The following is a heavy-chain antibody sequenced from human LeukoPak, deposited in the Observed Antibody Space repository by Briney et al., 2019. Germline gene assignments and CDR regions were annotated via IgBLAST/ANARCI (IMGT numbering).Heavy chain of an antibody. J-gene: IGHJ4*02. CDR2: IYYSGDT. V-gene: IGHV4-59*01. Sequence: SETLSLTCTVSGGSIRGFYWSWIRQPPGKGLEWIGYIYYSGDTTYNPSLKSRVTILVDTSKSQFSLRLTSVTPADTAVYYCARVGYSSDFDYWGQGTLVTVSS. D-gene: IGHD5-18*01. CDR1: GGSIRGFY. CDR3: ARVGYSSDFDY.